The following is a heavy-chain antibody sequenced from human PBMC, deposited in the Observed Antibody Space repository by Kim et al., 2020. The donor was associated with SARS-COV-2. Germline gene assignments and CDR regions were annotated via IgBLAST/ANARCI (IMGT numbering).Heavy chain of an antibody. V-gene: IGHV3-11*01. J-gene: IGHJ4*02. CDR3: ASGIVATIKGPQDY. CDR2: IGKSGRTI. Sequence: GGSLRLSCAASGFTFSDYYMTWIRQAPGKGLEWVSYIGKSGRTIYYADSVKGRFTISRDNAKNSLYLQMSSLRAEDTAVYYCASGIVATIKGPQDYWGQGTLVTVSS. CDR1: GFTFSDYY. D-gene: IGHD5-12*01.